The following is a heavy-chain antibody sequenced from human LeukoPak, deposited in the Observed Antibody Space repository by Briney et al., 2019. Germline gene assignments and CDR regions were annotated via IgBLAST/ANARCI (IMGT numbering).Heavy chain of an antibody. Sequence: GGSLRLSCAASGFTFSSYSMNWVRQAPGKGLEWVSSISSSSSYIYYADSVKGRFTISRDNAKNSLYLQMNSLRAEDTAVYYCASGFGGSCYYFDYGGQGTLVTASS. J-gene: IGHJ4*02. CDR3: ASGFGGSCYYFDY. D-gene: IGHD2-15*01. CDR1: GFTFSSYS. V-gene: IGHV3-21*01. CDR2: ISSSSSYI.